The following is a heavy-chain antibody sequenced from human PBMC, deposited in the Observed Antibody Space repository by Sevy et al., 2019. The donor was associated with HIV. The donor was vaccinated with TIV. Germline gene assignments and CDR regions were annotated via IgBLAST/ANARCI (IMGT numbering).Heavy chain of an antibody. CDR1: GLRLTDLS. CDR3: ATSPTYCNIHSCPFYAFNI. V-gene: IGHV3-11*01. CDR2: ISSSGNNI. D-gene: IGHD2-15*01. J-gene: IGHJ3*02. Sequence: GGSLRLSCGGSGLRLTDLSMTWIRQAPGKGLEWVSYISSSGNNIYYRDSVKGRFTISRDSAKNLLFLQMSSLRAEDTGVYFCATSPTYCNIHSCPFYAFNIWGQGTKVTVSS.